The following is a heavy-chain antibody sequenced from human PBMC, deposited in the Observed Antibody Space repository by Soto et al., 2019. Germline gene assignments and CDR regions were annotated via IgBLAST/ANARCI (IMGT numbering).Heavy chain of an antibody. V-gene: IGHV4-30-4*01. CDR2: IYYSGST. Sequence: SETLSLTCTVSGGSISSGDYYWSWIRQPPGKGLEWIGYIYYSGSTYYNPSLKSRVTISVDTSKNQFSLKLSSVTAADTAVYYCAFTSSGYKHYYGMDVWGQGTTVTVSS. J-gene: IGHJ6*02. CDR3: AFTSSGYKHYYGMDV. CDR1: GGSISSGDYY. D-gene: IGHD3-22*01.